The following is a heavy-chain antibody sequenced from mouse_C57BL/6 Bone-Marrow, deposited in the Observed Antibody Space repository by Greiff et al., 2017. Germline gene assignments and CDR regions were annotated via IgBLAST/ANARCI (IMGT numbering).Heavy chain of an antibody. CDR3: TTGYGSSDWYFDV. J-gene: IGHJ1*03. V-gene: IGHV14-4*01. CDR2: VDPENGDT. Sequence: EVQLQQSGAELVRPGASVKLSCTASGFNIKDDYMHWVKQRPEQGLEWIGWVDPENGDTEYASKFQGKATITADTSSNTAYLQLSSLTSEDTAVYYCTTGYGSSDWYFDVWGTVTTVTVSS. CDR1: GFNIKDDY. D-gene: IGHD1-1*01.